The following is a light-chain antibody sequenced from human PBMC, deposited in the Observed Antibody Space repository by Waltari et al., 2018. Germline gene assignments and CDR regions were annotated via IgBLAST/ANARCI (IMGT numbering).Light chain of an antibody. V-gene: IGKV1-33*01. J-gene: IGKJ4*01. CDR3: QQYANLPLT. Sequence: DIQMTQSPSSLSASVGDRVTITCQASQDIRKNLNWFQQKPGKAPQVLIFDASNSQAAVPSRFSGSGSDTDFAFTISSLQPEDIGTYFCQQYANLPLTFGGGTRVEIK. CDR1: QDIRKN. CDR2: DAS.